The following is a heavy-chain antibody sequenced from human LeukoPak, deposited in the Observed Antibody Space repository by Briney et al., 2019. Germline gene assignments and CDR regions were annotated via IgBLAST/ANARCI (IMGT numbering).Heavy chain of an antibody. J-gene: IGHJ6*03. V-gene: IGHV3-30*04. CDR3: ARCGFADFWSYYYYYYMDV. CDR1: GFTFSSYA. Sequence: GGSLRLSCAASGFTFSSYAMHWVRQAPGKGLEWVAVISYDGSNKYYADSVKGRFTISRDNSKNTLYLQMNSLRAEDTAVYYCARCGFADFWSYYYYYYMDVWGKGTTVTVSS. CDR2: ISYDGSNK. D-gene: IGHD3-3*01.